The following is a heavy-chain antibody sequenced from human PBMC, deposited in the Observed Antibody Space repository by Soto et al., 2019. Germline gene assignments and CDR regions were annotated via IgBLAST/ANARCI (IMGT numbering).Heavy chain of an antibody. D-gene: IGHD1-26*01. V-gene: IGHV4-28*01. CDR3: ARREIQGPIDY. CDR1: GYSISSSNW. J-gene: IGHJ4*02. Sequence: PSATLFLTCAVSGYSISSSNWWGWIRQPPGKGLEWIGYIYYSGTTYYNPSLKSRVTMSVDTSKNQFSLKLISVTAVDTAVYYCARREIQGPIDYWGQGTLVTVSS. CDR2: IYYSGTT.